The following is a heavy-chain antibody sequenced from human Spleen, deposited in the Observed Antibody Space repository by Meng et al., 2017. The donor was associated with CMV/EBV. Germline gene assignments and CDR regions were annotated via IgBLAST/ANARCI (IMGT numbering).Heavy chain of an antibody. J-gene: IGHJ4*02. V-gene: IGHV2-5*01. CDR2: IYWNDEK. CDR1: GFSLTATGVG. CDR3: AHRRSGGRTKFLEWLLDHDYFDY. Sequence: SGPTLVKPTQTLTLTCTCSGFSLTATGVGVGWIRQPPGKALEWLTLIYWNDEKRYSPSLKTRLTITRDISKNQVVFTMTNMDPVDTATYYCAHRRSGGRTKFLEWLLDHDYFDYWGQGTLVTVSS. D-gene: IGHD3-3*01.